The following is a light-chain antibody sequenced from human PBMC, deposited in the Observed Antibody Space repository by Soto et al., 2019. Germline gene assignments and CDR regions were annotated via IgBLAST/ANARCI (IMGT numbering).Light chain of an antibody. CDR1: QPVNNN. Sequence: IVMTQSPATLSVSPGDRATLSCRSSQPVNNNLAWYQHKPGQAPRLLIYGASTRATGISARFSGGGSGTEFTLTISSLQSEDVALYFCQQYEKWPPSITFGQGTRLEIK. V-gene: IGKV3-15*01. CDR2: GAS. J-gene: IGKJ5*01. CDR3: QQYEKWPPSIT.